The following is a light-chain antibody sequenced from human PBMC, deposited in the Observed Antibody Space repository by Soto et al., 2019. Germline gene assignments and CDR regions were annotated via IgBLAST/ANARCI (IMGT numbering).Light chain of an antibody. V-gene: IGKV3-15*01. Sequence: EIVMTQSPATLSVSPGEGVTLSCKASHSINNYLAWYQQKPGQAPRLLINGASTRATGFPARFSGGGSGKEFTLTISSLQSKDFAVYYCQQYLNWPWTFGQGTKVEIK. CDR2: GAS. CDR3: QQYLNWPWT. CDR1: HSINNY. J-gene: IGKJ1*01.